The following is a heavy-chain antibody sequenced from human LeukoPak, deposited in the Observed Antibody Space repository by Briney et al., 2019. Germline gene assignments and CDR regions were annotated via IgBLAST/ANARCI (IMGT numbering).Heavy chain of an antibody. D-gene: IGHD1-26*01. J-gene: IGHJ6*02. V-gene: IGHV4-59*01. CDR2: IYYNGNT. CDR3: ARGRSNYYGMDV. CDR1: DGSTNSYY. Sequence: KASETLSLTCSVSDGSTNSYYWNWIRRPPGKGLEWIGYIYYNGNTNYSPSLKSRVTMSVDTSKNLFSLKVSSVTAADTAVYYCARGRSNYYGMDVWGQGTTVTVSS.